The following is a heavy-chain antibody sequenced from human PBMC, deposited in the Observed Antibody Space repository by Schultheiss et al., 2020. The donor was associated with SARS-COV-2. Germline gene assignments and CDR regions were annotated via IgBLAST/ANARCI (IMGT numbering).Heavy chain of an antibody. CDR3: ARGRIVVPAAMRRSGNIDY. D-gene: IGHD2-2*01. V-gene: IGHV4-34*01. CDR2: IYHSGST. Sequence: SETLSLTCAVYGGSFSGYYWSWIRQPPGKGLEWIGEIYHSGSTNYNPSLKSRVTISVDTSKNQFSLKLSSVTAADTAVYYCARGRIVVPAAMRRSGNIDYWGQGTLVTVSS. J-gene: IGHJ4*02. CDR1: GGSFSGYY.